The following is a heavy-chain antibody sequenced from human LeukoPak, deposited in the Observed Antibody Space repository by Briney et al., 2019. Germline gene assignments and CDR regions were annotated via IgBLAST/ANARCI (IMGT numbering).Heavy chain of an antibody. D-gene: IGHD4-23*01. V-gene: IGHV4-34*01. CDR2: INHSGST. CDR3: ARVFSVVTASWFDP. J-gene: IGHJ5*02. Sequence: SETLSLTCAVYGGSFSGYYWSWIRQPPGKGLEWIGEINHSGSTNYNPSLKSRVTISVDTSKNQFSLKLSSVTAADTAVYYCARVFSVVTASWFDPWGQGTLVTVSS. CDR1: GGSFSGYY.